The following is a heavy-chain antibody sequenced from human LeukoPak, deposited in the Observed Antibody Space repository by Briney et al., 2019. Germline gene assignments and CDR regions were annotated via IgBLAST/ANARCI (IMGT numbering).Heavy chain of an antibody. CDR3: SKRGTNGGPFDY. CDR1: GFTFSSYI. Sequence: GGXLRLSCAASGFTFSSYIMTWVRQAPGKGLEWVSAISPSGGSTFYADSVRGRFTISRDNSKNTLHLQMSSLRAEDTAVYYCSKRGTNGGPFDYWGQGTLVTVSS. CDR2: ISPSGGST. J-gene: IGHJ4*02. D-gene: IGHD1/OR15-1a*01. V-gene: IGHV3-23*01.